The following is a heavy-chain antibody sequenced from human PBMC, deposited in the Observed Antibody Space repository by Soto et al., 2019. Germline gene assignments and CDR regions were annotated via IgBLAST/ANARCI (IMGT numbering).Heavy chain of an antibody. V-gene: IGHV3-23*01. CDR1: EFTFGSYA. CDR2: ISGSGGHT. CDR3: AKDFRLAVVAVVTENWIDS. D-gene: IGHD2-15*01. J-gene: IGHJ5*01. Sequence: EVQLLESGGAVVQPGGSLTISCEASEFTFGSYAVSWVRQAPGKGLEWVSAISGSGGHTHYSDSVKGRFIISRDNSKSTMSLQMTSLRAEDSAIYYCAKDFRLAVVAVVTENWIDSWGQGTLVTVSS.